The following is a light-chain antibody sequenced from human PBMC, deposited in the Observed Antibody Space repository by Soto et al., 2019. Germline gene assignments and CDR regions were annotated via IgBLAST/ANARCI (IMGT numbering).Light chain of an antibody. J-gene: IGKJ5*01. CDR1: QSVGSS. V-gene: IGKV3-15*01. CDR2: DTS. Sequence: EIVLTQSPATLSLSPGERATLSCRASQSVGSSLAWYRQRPGQAPRLVIYDTSTRATGVPARFSGSGSGTEFTLTISSLQSEDFGVYYCQQYNDWFSITFGQGTRLEI. CDR3: QQYNDWFSIT.